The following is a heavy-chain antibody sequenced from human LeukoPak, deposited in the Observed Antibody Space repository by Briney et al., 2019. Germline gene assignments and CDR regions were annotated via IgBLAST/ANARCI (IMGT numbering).Heavy chain of an antibody. CDR3: ARDQYDFWSGSLLY. CDR2: ISAYNGNT. J-gene: IGHJ4*02. V-gene: IGHV1-18*01. CDR1: GYTFTSYG. Sequence: ASVKVSCKASGYTFTSYGISWVRQAPGQGLEWMGWISAYNGNTNYAQKLQGRVTMTTDTSPSTAYMELRSLRSDDTAVYYCARDQYDFWSGSLLYWGQGTLVTVSS. D-gene: IGHD3-3*01.